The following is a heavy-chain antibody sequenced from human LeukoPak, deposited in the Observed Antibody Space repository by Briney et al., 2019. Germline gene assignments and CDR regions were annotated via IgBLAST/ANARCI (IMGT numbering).Heavy chain of an antibody. CDR1: GFTFSSYA. Sequence: GGSLRPSCAASGFTFSSYAMSWVRQAPGKGLEWVSAISASGGGTYYADSVKGRFTISRDNSKHTLYLQMNSLRAEDTAVYYCATSPNYYDSSGYMDYWGQGTLVTVSS. J-gene: IGHJ4*02. D-gene: IGHD3-22*01. CDR3: ATSPNYYDSSGYMDY. V-gene: IGHV3-23*01. CDR2: ISASGGGT.